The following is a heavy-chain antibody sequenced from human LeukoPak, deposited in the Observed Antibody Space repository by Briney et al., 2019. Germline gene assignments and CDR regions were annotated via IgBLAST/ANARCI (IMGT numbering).Heavy chain of an antibody. D-gene: IGHD2-2*01. CDR3: ASGPAAMRFDY. Sequence: PGGSLRLSCAASGFTVSSNCMSWVRQAPGKGLEWVSVIYSGGSTYYADSVKGRFTISRDNSKNTLYLQMNSLRTEDTAVYYCASGPAAMRFDYWGQGTLVTVSS. CDR1: GFTVSSNC. V-gene: IGHV3-66*01. CDR2: IYSGGST. J-gene: IGHJ4*02.